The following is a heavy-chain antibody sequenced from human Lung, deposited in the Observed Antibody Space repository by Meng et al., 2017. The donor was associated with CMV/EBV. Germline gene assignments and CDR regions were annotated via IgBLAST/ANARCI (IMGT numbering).Heavy chain of an antibody. Sequence: GESLKISCATSGFTFSGYEMNWVRQAPGKGLEWVSYISTRGTTIYYADSVKGRFTISRDNAKGSLFLQMNNLRAEDTAIYYCATYNGYSLFFDYWGQGALVTFSS. CDR2: ISTRGTTI. CDR1: GFTFSGYE. D-gene: IGHD5-18*01. CDR3: ATYNGYSLFFDY. J-gene: IGHJ4*02. V-gene: IGHV3-48*03.